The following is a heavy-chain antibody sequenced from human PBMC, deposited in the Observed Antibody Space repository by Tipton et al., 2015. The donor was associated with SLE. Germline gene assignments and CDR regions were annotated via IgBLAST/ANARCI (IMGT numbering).Heavy chain of an antibody. CDR3: ARSQQLYGEGDY. J-gene: IGHJ4*02. D-gene: IGHD4-17*01. CDR2: IDPDGSYT. Sequence: QSGAEVKKPGESLRISCKGSGYSFTSYWISWVRQMPGKGLEWMGRIDPDGSYTKYSPSFQGQVTISADKSISTAYLQWSSLKASDTAMYYCARSQQLYGEGDYWGQGTLVTVSS. V-gene: IGHV5-10-1*04. CDR1: GYSFTSYW.